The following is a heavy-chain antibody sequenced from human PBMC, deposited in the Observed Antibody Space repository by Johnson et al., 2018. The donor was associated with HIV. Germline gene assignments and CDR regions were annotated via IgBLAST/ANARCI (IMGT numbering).Heavy chain of an antibody. V-gene: IGHV3-74*01. J-gene: IGHJ3*01. Sequence: VQLVESGGGLVQPGGSLRLSCAASGFTFSSYWMHWVRQAPGKGLVWVSRINSDGSSTSYADYVKGRFTISRYDSKNTLYLQMNSLKTEDTAVYYCTTGGVSSGYYFFHWGQGTMVTVSS. CDR2: INSDGSST. D-gene: IGHD3-22*01. CDR1: GFTFSSYW. CDR3: TTGGVSSGYYFFH.